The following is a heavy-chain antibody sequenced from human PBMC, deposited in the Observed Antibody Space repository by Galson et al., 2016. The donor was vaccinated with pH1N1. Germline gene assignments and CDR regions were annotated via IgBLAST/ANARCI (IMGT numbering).Heavy chain of an antibody. J-gene: IGHJ4*02. V-gene: IGHV4-38-2*01. CDR3: ARHPRYYDSSGYYFDY. Sequence: ETLSLTCAVSGYSIKNGYYWGWIRQPPGKGLEWIGIIYHSGTTYYNPSLRSRVSFSVDRSKNQFTLRLRSMTAADTAEYYCARHPRYYDSSGYYFDYWGQGILVTVSS. CDR2: IYHSGTT. D-gene: IGHD3-22*01. CDR1: GYSIKNGYY.